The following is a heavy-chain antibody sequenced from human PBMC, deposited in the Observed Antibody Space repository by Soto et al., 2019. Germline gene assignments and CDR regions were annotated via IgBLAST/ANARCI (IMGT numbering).Heavy chain of an antibody. D-gene: IGHD2-21*01. V-gene: IGHV4-31*03. CDR3: ARFRGDLADPDYFDY. Sequence: SETLSLTCTVSGGSISSGGYYWSWIRPHPGKCLEWIGYIYYSGSTYYNPSLKSRVTISVDTSKNQFSLKLSSVTAADTAVYYCARFRGDLADPDYFDYWGQGTLVTVYS. CDR1: GGSISSGGYY. J-gene: IGHJ4*02. CDR2: IYYSGST.